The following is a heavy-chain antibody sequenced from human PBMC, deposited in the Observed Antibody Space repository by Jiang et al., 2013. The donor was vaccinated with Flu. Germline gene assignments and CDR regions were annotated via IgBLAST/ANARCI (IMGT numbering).Heavy chain of an antibody. D-gene: IGHD3-16*01. Sequence: LVESGGALVQPGGSLRLSCIASGFNFRSYWMGLGPPGSREGAGVGANIKEDGGSKDYVESVKGRFTISRDNAKNSLYLQMNSLSAEDRAVYYCARVVSWGWFDPWGQGTLVAVSS. J-gene: IGHJ5*02. V-gene: IGHV3-7*01. CDR1: GFNFRSYW. CDR2: IKEDGGSK. CDR3: ARVVSWGWFDP.